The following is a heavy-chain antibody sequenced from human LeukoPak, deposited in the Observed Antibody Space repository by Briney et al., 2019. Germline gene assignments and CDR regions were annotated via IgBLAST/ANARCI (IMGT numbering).Heavy chain of an antibody. CDR3: AREIRGYSSSSVDY. D-gene: IGHD6-6*01. CDR1: GFTFSSYS. J-gene: IGHJ4*02. Sequence: GGSLRLSCAASGFTFSSYSMNWVRQASGKGLEWVSYISSSSSTIYYADSMKGRFTISRDNAKNSLYLQMNSLRAEDTAVYYCAREIRGYSSSSVDYWGQGALVTVSS. CDR2: ISSSSSTI. V-gene: IGHV3-48*01.